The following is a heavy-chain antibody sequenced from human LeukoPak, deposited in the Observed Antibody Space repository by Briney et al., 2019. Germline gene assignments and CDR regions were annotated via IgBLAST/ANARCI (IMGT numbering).Heavy chain of an antibody. Sequence: GGSLRLSCAASGFTFSSYGMHWVRQAPGKGLEWVAVISYDGSNKYYADSVKGRFTISRDNSKNTLYLQMNSLRAEDTAVYYCAKGSGCSYWGQGTLVTVSS. CDR3: AKGSGCSY. J-gene: IGHJ4*02. V-gene: IGHV3-30*18. D-gene: IGHD6-19*01. CDR2: ISYDGSNK. CDR1: GFTFSSYG.